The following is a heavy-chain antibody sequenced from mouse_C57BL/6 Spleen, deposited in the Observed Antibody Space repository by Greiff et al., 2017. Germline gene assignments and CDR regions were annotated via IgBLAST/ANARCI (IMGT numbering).Heavy chain of an antibody. D-gene: IGHD1-1*01. J-gene: IGHJ2*01. CDR2: ISDGGSYT. Sequence: EVQLVESGGGLVKPGGSLKLSCAASGFTFSSYAMSWVRQTPEQRLEWVATISDGGSYTYYPDNVKGRFTISRDNAKNNLYLQMSHLKSEDTAMYYCARDLGYGSAFDYWGQGTTLTVSS. CDR1: GFTFSSYA. CDR3: ARDLGYGSAFDY. V-gene: IGHV5-4*01.